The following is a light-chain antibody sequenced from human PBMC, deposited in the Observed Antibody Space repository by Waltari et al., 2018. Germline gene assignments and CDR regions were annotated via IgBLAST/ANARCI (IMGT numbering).Light chain of an antibody. CDR2: DAS. Sequence: EIVLTQSPGSLSSSPGDRVTLSGGASKSVGKFLAWYQQKPGQAPRLLIYDASTRATGIPDRFSGSGSGTDFSLTISRLEPEDFALYYCQHYVRLPVSFGQGTKVGIK. CDR1: KSVGKF. J-gene: IGKJ1*01. CDR3: QHYVRLPVS. V-gene: IGKV3-20*01.